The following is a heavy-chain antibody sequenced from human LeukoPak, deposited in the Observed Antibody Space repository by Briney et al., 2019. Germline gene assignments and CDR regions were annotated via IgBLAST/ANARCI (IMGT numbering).Heavy chain of an antibody. J-gene: IGHJ3*02. CDR3: AKTTIVGVTVDSFDI. Sequence: TGGSLRLSCAASGFTFSNYAMHWVRQAPGKGLEWVAFIRYDGSNKYYADSVKGRFTISRDNSKNTLYLQMNSLRAEDTAVYYCAKTTIVGVTVDSFDIWGQGTMVTVSS. V-gene: IGHV3-30*02. CDR1: GFTFSNYA. D-gene: IGHD1-26*01. CDR2: IRYDGSNK.